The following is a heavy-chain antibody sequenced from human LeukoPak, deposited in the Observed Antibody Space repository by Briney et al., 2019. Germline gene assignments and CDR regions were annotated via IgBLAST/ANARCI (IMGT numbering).Heavy chain of an antibody. Sequence: GGSLRLSCAASGFTFSSYAMHWVRQAPGKGLEWVAVISYDGSNKYYADSVRGRFTISRDNSKNTLYLQMNSLRAEDTAVYYCARDNSFGGANVFNVNDYWGQGTLVTVSS. CDR2: ISYDGSNK. D-gene: IGHD3-16*02. CDR1: GFTFSSYA. V-gene: IGHV3-30*04. CDR3: ARDNSFGGANVFNVNDY. J-gene: IGHJ4*02.